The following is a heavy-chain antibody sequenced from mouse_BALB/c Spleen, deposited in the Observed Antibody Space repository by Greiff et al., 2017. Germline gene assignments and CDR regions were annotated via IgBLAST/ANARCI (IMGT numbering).Heavy chain of an antibody. CDR1: GYTFTSYW. V-gene: IGHV1-7*01. D-gene: IGHD2-1*01. CDR2: INPSTGYT. J-gene: IGHJ3*01. Sequence: QVQLQQSGAELAKPGASVKMSCKASGYTFTSYWMHWVKQRPGQGLEWIGYINPSTGYTEYNQKFKDKATLTADKSSSTAYMQLSSLTSEDSAVYYCATHGNSFAYWGQGTLVTVSA. CDR3: ATHGNSFAY.